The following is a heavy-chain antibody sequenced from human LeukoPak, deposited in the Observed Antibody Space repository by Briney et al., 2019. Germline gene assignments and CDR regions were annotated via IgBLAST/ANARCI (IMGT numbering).Heavy chain of an antibody. V-gene: IGHV4-34*01. D-gene: IGHD4-17*01. Sequence: SETLSLTCAVYGGSFSGYYWSWIRQPPGKGLEWIGEINHSGSTNYNPSLKSRVTISVDTSKNQFSLKLSSVTAADTAVYYCARDGDYGDYVEYWGQGTLVTVSS. CDR1: GGSFSGYY. CDR3: ARDGDYGDYVEY. CDR2: INHSGST. J-gene: IGHJ4*02.